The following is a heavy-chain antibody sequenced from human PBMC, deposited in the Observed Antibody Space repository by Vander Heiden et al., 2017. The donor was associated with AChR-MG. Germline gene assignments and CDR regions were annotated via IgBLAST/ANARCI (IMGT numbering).Heavy chain of an antibody. CDR1: GFTFSSYW. J-gene: IGHJ4*02. CDR3: ARTRYSSSLNFDY. CDR2: IKQDGSEK. Sequence: EVQLVESGGGLVQPGGSLRLSCAASGFTFSSYWMSWVRQAPGKGLEWVANIKQDGSEKYYVDSVKGRFTISRDNAKNSLYLQMNSLRAEDTAVYYCARTRYSSSLNFDYWGQGTLVTVSS. V-gene: IGHV3-7*01. D-gene: IGHD6-6*01.